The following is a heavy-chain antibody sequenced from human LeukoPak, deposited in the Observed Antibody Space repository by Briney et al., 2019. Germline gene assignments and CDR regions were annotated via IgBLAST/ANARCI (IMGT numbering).Heavy chain of an antibody. CDR1: GGSLSGYY. CDR2: IYTSGST. J-gene: IGHJ4*02. CDR3: ARVGSSGSGSYYPDY. D-gene: IGHD3-10*01. V-gene: IGHV4-4*07. Sequence: SETLSLTCAVSGGSLSGYYWSWIRQPAGKGLEWIGRIYTSGSTSYNPSLKSRVTMSVDTSKNQFSLKLSSVTAADTAVYYCARVGSSGSGSYYPDYWGQGTLVTVSS.